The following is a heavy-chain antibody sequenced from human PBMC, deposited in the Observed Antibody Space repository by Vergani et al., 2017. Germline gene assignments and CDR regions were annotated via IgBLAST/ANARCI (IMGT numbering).Heavy chain of an antibody. V-gene: IGHV3-7*01. CDR1: GFTFSSYR. D-gene: IGHD5-24*01. CDR2: IKQDESED. CDR3: VGGGLATIYNWFDP. Sequence: EVQLVESGGGLVQPGGSLRLSCAASGFTFSSYRMGWVRQTAEKGLEWVANIKQDESEDYYVDSVKGRFTMTRDNAKNFIYLQMNSLRADDTAVYYCVGGGLATIYNWFDPWGQGTRVTVSS. J-gene: IGHJ5*01.